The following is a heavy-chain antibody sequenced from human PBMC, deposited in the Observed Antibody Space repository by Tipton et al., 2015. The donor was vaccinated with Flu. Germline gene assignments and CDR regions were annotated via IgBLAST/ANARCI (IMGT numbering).Heavy chain of an antibody. CDR1: GFTVSSNY. D-gene: IGHD2-21*02. CDR3: ARTFGGDDPSWEIRPFDY. CDR2: ISNDGSNK. V-gene: IGHV3-30*03. J-gene: IGHJ4*02. Sequence: SLRLSCVVSGFTVSSNYMTWVRLAPGKGLEWVAVISNDGSNKYYADSVQGRFSISRDNSKNTLYLQMDSVKAEDTAVYYCARTFGGDDPSWEIRPFDYWGQGTLVTASS.